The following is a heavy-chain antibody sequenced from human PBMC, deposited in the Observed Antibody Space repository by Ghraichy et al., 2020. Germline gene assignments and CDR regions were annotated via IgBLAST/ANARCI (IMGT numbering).Heavy chain of an antibody. CDR1: GGSISSSSYY. Sequence: SETLSLTCTVSGGSISSSSYYWGWIRQPPGKGLEWIGSIYYSGSTYYNPSLKSRVTISVDTSKNQFSLKLSSVTAADTAVYYCARHVGIQGGSSDSSGYYGGFDYWGQGTLVTVSS. J-gene: IGHJ4*02. D-gene: IGHD3-22*01. V-gene: IGHV4-39*01. CDR3: ARHVGIQGGSSDSSGYYGGFDY. CDR2: IYYSGST.